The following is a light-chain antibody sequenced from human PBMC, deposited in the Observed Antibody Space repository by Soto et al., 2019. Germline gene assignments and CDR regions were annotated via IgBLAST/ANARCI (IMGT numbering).Light chain of an antibody. CDR1: QSVNTNY. CDR2: GAS. CDR3: QQYGSSPIT. Sequence: EIVLTQSPGTLSLSPGERATLSCRASQSVNTNYLAWYQQKSGQPPRLLIYGASSRATGIPDRFSGSGSGTDFTLTISRLEPEDFEAYFCQQYGSSPITFGQGTRLEIK. V-gene: IGKV3-20*01. J-gene: IGKJ5*01.